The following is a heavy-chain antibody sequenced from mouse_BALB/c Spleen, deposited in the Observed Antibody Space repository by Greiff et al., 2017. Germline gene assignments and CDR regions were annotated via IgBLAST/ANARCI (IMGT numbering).Heavy chain of an antibody. J-gene: IGHJ4*01. Sequence: QVQLKQSGAELAKPGASVKMSCKASGYTFTSYWMHWVKQRPGQGLEWIGYINPSTGYTEYNQKFKDKATLTADKSSSTAYMQLSSLTSEDSAVYYCASARAYAMDYWGQGTSVTVSS. V-gene: IGHV1-7*01. CDR2: INPSTGYT. D-gene: IGHD3-1*01. CDR1: GYTFTSYW. CDR3: ASARAYAMDY.